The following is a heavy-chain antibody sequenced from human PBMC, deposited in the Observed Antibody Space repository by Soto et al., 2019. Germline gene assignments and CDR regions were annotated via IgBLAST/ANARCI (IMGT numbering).Heavy chain of an antibody. V-gene: IGHV1-2*04. J-gene: IGHJ6*03. Sequence: ASVKVSCKASGYTFSDYYIHCMRQAPAQGLEWMGWINPNSGGTKYAHKFQGWVTMTRDTSIKTAYMELSRLTSDDTAVYYCARESGGATATLDYYYFYMDVWGKGTTVTVSS. D-gene: IGHD5-12*01. CDR1: GYTFSDYY. CDR2: INPNSGGT. CDR3: ARESGGATATLDYYYFYMDV.